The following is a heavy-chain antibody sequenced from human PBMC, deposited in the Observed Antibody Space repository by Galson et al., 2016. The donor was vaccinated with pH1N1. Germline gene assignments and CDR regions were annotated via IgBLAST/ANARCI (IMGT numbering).Heavy chain of an antibody. CDR2: IAWNSGII. J-gene: IGHJ4*01. D-gene: IGHD5-12*01. CDR1: GFLFSDYA. V-gene: IGHV3-9*01. Sequence: SLRLSCAASGFLFSDYAMHWVRQAPGKALEWVSGIAWNSGIICYADSVKGRFTISRDNAKNSLYLQMNALRPEDTALYHCVKDIVSSGYDFTFDQWGQGILVAVSS. CDR3: VKDIVSSGYDFTFDQ.